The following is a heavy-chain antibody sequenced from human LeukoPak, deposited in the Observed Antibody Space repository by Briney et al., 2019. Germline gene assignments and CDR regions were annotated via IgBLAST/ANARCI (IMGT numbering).Heavy chain of an antibody. V-gene: IGHV3-66*02. CDR1: GFSVSSNY. Sequence: PGGSLRLSCAASGFSVSSNYMSWVRQAPGKGLEWVSVIYSGGSTYYADSVKGRFTISRDNSKNTLYLQMNSLRAEDTAVYYCVRDWGDSYGFDAFDIWGQGTMVTVSS. D-gene: IGHD5-18*01. CDR3: VRDWGDSYGFDAFDI. J-gene: IGHJ3*02. CDR2: IYSGGST.